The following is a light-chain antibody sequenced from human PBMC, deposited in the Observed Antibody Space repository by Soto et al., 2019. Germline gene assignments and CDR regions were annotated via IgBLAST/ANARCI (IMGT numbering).Light chain of an antibody. V-gene: IGKV4-1*01. CDR1: QSVXXXXNNKNX. J-gene: IGKJ5*01. CDR2: WAS. Sequence: DIVMTQSPDSLAVSLGERATINCKSSQSVXXXXNNKNXXXSYQHKPGQPPKLLIYWASTRESGVPDRFSGSGSGTDFTLTISSLQAEYVAVYYCQQYYSTPITFGQGTRLEIK. CDR3: QQYYSTPIT.